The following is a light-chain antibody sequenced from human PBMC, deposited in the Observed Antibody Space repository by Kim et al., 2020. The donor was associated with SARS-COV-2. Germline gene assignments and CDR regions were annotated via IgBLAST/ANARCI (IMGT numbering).Light chain of an antibody. Sequence: SVGDRAAIPCRASQSIRTWLDWNQQKSEKAPSLLIYTATPLESGVPSRFSGRGSGTEFTLTISSLQPDDFATYYCHQYLSHSPWTFGQGTKVEIK. J-gene: IGKJ1*01. CDR1: QSIRTW. CDR2: TAT. V-gene: IGKV1-5*03. CDR3: HQYLSHSPWT.